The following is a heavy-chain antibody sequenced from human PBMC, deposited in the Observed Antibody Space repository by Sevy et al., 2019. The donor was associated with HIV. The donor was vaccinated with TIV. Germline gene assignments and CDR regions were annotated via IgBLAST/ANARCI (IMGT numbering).Heavy chain of an antibody. D-gene: IGHD3-10*01. Sequence: SETLSLTCTVSGGSISSYYWSWIRQPPGKGLEWIGYIYYSGSPNYNPSLKSRVTISVDTSKNQFSLKLSSVTAADTAVYYCARGNMVRGVIKGRGAYNWFDPWGQGTLVTVSS. CDR1: GGSISSYY. CDR3: ARGNMVRGVIKGRGAYNWFDP. V-gene: IGHV4-59*01. CDR2: IYYSGSP. J-gene: IGHJ5*02.